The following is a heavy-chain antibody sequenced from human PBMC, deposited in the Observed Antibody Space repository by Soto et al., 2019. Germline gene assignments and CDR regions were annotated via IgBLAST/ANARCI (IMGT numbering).Heavy chain of an antibody. CDR1: GFTFSSYE. CDR3: AKAHCSRTSCYPNYYHYYGMDV. D-gene: IGHD2-2*01. CDR2: IRYDGSNK. Sequence: LRLSCASSGFTFSSYEMNWARQAPGKGLEWVSDIRYDGSNKYYADSVKGRLTISIDNSKTTLYLQMNSLRAEDTAVYYCAKAHCSRTSCYPNYYHYYGMDVWGQGTTVTVSS. V-gene: IGHV3-30*18. J-gene: IGHJ6*02.